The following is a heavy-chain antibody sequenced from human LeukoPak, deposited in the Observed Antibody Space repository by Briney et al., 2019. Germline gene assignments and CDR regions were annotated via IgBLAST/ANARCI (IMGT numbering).Heavy chain of an antibody. Sequence: KASETLSLTCAVSGGSISSGGYSWSWIRQPPGKGLEWIGYIYHSGSTYYNPSLESRVTISVDRSKNQFSLKLSSVTAADTAVYYCASSRIAAAGGFDYWGQGTLVTVSS. CDR1: GGSISSGGYS. J-gene: IGHJ4*02. D-gene: IGHD6-13*01. CDR2: IYHSGST. CDR3: ASSRIAAAGGFDY. V-gene: IGHV4-30-2*01.